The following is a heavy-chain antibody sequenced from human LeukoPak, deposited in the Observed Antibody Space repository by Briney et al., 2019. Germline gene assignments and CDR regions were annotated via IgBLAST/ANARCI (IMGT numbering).Heavy chain of an antibody. CDR3: AKVMKGSERLTMVRGVIIKTAGLYYMDV. V-gene: IGHV3-23*01. D-gene: IGHD3-10*01. J-gene: IGHJ6*03. Sequence: QPGGSLRLSCAASGFTLSSYAMSWVRQAPGKGLECVSSISASGGSTNYADSVKGRFTISRDNSKNTVYLQMNSLRAEDTAVYYCAKVMKGSERLTMVRGVIIKTAGLYYMDVWGKGTTVTVSS. CDR2: ISASGGST. CDR1: GFTLSSYA.